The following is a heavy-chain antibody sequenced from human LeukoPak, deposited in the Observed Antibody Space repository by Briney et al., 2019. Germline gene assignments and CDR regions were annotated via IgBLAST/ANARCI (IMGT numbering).Heavy chain of an antibody. CDR2: IYHSGNT. CDR3: ARSDSYFFDY. J-gene: IGHJ4*02. D-gene: IGHD3-22*01. V-gene: IGHV4-4*02. CDR1: GGSISSSNW. Sequence: SGTLSLTCAVSGGSISSSNWWNWVRQPPGKGLEWIGEIYHSGNTNYNPSLKSRVTISLDKSKNQFSLKLSSVTAADTAVYYCARSDSYFFDYWGQGTLVTVSS.